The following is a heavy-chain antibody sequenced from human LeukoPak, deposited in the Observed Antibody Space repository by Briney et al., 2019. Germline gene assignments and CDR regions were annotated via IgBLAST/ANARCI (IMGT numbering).Heavy chain of an antibody. J-gene: IGHJ4*02. CDR1: GFTFTNYW. CDR2: IKQDGSEK. D-gene: IGHD2-2*01. Sequence: GGSLRLSCAASGFTFTNYWMSWVRQAPGKGLEWVANIKQDGSEKYYVDSVKGRFTISRDNAKNSLYLQMSSLRAEDTALYYCATLPYCSSTSCHDYWGQGTLVTVSS. CDR3: ATLPYCSSTSCHDY. V-gene: IGHV3-7*01.